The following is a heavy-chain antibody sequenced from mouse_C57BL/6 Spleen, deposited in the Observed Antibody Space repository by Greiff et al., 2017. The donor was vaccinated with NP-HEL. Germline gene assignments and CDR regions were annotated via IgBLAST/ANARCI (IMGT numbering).Heavy chain of an antibody. CDR2: INPSTGGT. D-gene: IGHD1-1*01. Sequence: VQLQQSGPELVKPGASVKISCKASGYSFTGYYMNWVKQSPEKSLEWIGEINPSTGGTTYNQKFKAKATLTVDKSSSTAYMQLKSLTSEDSAVYYCARGAYGGSYYWYFDVWGTGTTVTVSS. CDR1: GYSFTGYY. V-gene: IGHV1-42*01. CDR3: ARGAYGGSYYWYFDV. J-gene: IGHJ1*03.